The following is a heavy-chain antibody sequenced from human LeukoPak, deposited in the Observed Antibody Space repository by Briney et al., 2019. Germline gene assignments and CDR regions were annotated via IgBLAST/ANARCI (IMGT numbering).Heavy chain of an antibody. CDR2: IYYSGST. J-gene: IGHJ4*02. V-gene: IGHV4-39*02. CDR3: ARDHGANPSAFDY. Sequence: SETLSLTCTVSGGSISSSSYYWGWIRQPPGKGLEWIGSIYYSGSTYYNPSLKSRVTISVDTSKNQFSLKLSSVTAADTAVYYCARDHGANPSAFDYWGQGTLVTVSS. D-gene: IGHD1-26*01. CDR1: GGSISSSSYY.